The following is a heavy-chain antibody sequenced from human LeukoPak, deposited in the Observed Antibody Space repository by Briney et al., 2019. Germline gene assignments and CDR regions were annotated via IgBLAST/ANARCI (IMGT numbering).Heavy chain of an antibody. J-gene: IGHJ4*02. CDR1: GFTFSSYA. Sequence: PGGSLTLSCAASGFTFSSYAMSWVRQAPGKGLEWVSGISTSGGSSSYADSVKGRFTISRDNPRNTLYMQTNSLRAEDTALYYCAIMHPYYDGSGYWVQWGQGTLVTVSS. V-gene: IGHV3-23*01. CDR2: ISTSGGSS. CDR3: AIMHPYYDGSGYWVQ. D-gene: IGHD3-22*01.